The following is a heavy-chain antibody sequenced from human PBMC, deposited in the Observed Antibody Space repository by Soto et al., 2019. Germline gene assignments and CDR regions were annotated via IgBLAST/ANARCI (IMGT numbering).Heavy chain of an antibody. Sequence: QLLESGPGLVKPWETLSLTCTVSGGSISSNSHYWGWIRQPPGKGLEWIASIYYSGSTYYNPSLKSRVTISVDTSKNQFSLKLTSVTAADMAVYYCARDGGAAGPWIDAFDIWGQGTMVTVSS. CDR2: IYYSGST. V-gene: IGHV4-39*02. CDR3: ARDGGAAGPWIDAFDI. D-gene: IGHD2-2*03. J-gene: IGHJ3*02. CDR1: GGSISSNSHY.